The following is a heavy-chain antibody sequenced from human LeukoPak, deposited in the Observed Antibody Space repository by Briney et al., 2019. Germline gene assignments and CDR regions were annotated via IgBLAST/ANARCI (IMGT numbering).Heavy chain of an antibody. CDR3: ARDSGSYPHWFAP. CDR2: IFYSGIT. CDR1: GGSISSYY. D-gene: IGHD1-26*01. J-gene: IGHJ5*02. V-gene: IGHV4-59*01. Sequence: SETLSLTCTVSGGSISSYYWSWIRHPPGKGLEWIGYIFYSGITNYNPSLKSRVTISVDTSKKQFSLKLTSVTAADTAVYYCARDSGSYPHWFAPWGQGTLVTVSS.